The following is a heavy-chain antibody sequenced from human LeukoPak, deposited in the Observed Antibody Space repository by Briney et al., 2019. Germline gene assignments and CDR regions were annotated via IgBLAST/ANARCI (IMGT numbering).Heavy chain of an antibody. Sequence: GWSLRLPCAASGFIFSTSWMSWVRQAPGKGLEWVANIKQDGSEKSYVDSVKGRFTISRDNAKNSLYLQMNSLRAEDTAVYYCARGRGDYWGQGTLLTASS. J-gene: IGHJ4*02. CDR2: IKQDGSEK. V-gene: IGHV3-7*01. CDR3: ARGRGDY. CDR1: GFIFSTSW.